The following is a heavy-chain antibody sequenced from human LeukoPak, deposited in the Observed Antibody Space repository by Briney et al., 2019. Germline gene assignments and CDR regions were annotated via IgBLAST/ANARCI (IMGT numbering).Heavy chain of an antibody. Sequence: PGGSLRLSCAASGFTFSSYEMNWVRQAPGKGLEWVSYISSSGSYIYYADSLKGRFTISRDNAKNSLYLQMNSLRAEDTAVYYCARHVVAVGFDYWGQGTLVTVSS. CDR3: ARHVVAVGFDY. CDR1: GFTFSSYE. V-gene: IGHV3-21*05. CDR2: ISSSGSYI. J-gene: IGHJ4*02. D-gene: IGHD3-22*01.